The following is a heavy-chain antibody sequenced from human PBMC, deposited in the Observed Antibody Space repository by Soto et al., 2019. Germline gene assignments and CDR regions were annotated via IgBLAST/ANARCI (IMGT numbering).Heavy chain of an antibody. Sequence: SETLSLTCSVSGVSTSNHYWTWIRKPPGQGPEWIGCIYYRGTTNYNASFNSRVTISVDTSKNQFSLKLTSVTTADTAVYYCARETYGDYVGYFDPWGQGIQVTVS. CDR1: GVSTSNHY. V-gene: IGHV4-59*11. J-gene: IGHJ5*02. CDR3: ARETYGDYVGYFDP. CDR2: IYYRGTT. D-gene: IGHD4-17*01.